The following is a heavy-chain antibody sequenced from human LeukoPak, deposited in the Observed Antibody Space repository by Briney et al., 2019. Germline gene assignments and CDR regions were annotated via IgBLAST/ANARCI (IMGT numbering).Heavy chain of an antibody. CDR2: IYYSGST. V-gene: IGHV4-61*01. CDR1: GGSISSSSYY. D-gene: IGHD1-26*01. Sequence: SETLSLTCTVSGGSISSSSYYWGWIRQPPGKGLEWIGYIYYSGSTNYNPSLKSRVTISVDTSKNQFSLKLSSVTAADTAVYYCARDRVGASYYFDYWGQGTLVTVSS. J-gene: IGHJ4*02. CDR3: ARDRVGASYYFDY.